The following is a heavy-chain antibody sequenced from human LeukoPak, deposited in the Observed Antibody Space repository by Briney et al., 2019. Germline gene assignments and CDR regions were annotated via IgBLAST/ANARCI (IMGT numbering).Heavy chain of an antibody. CDR2: FDPEDGET. CDR3: AREDSGYDFAGFDP. D-gene: IGHD5-12*01. Sequence: ASVKVSCKVSGYTLTELSMHWVRQAPGKGLEWMGGFDPEDGETIYAQKFQGRVTMTTDTSTSTAYMELRSLRSDDTAVYYCAREDSGYDFAGFDPWGQGTLVTVSS. J-gene: IGHJ5*02. CDR1: GYTLTELS. V-gene: IGHV1-24*01.